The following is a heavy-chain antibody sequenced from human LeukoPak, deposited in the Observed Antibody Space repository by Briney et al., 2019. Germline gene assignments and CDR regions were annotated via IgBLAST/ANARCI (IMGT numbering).Heavy chain of an antibody. CDR1: GYSFTSYR. CDR3: GRRSGSGWTVDY. V-gene: IGHV5-51*01. CDR2: IYPGDSDT. Sequence: GESLKISCAGSGYSFTSYRIAWVRQMPGQGLEWMGIIYPGDSDTTYNPSFQGQVTISADKSISTAYLQWSSLKASDTAMYYCGRRSGSGWTVDYWGQGTLVTVSS. J-gene: IGHJ4*02. D-gene: IGHD6-19*01.